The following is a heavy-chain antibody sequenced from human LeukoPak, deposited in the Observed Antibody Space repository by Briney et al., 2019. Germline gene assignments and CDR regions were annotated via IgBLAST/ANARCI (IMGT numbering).Heavy chain of an antibody. CDR3: ARGFGITMVRTLTPLFDY. D-gene: IGHD3-10*01. Sequence: GASVKVSCKASGYTFTGYYMHWVRQAPGQGLEWMGWISAYNGNTNYAQKLQGRVTMTTDTSTSTAYMELRSLRSDDTAVYYCARGFGITMVRTLTPLFDYWGQGTLVTVSS. V-gene: IGHV1-18*04. J-gene: IGHJ4*02. CDR2: ISAYNGNT. CDR1: GYTFTGYY.